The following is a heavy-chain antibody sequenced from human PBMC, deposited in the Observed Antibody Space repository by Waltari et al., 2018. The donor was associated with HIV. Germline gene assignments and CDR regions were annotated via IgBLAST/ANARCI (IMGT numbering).Heavy chain of an antibody. CDR2: INPDNGGT. Sequence: QVQLVQSGAEVKKPGASVKIPCKASGYTFTGYYMHWVRQAPGQGLEWMGWINPDNGGTKYAQKFQGRVTMTRATSISTAYMELSRLRSDDTAVYYCARDICNGGSCYSYYFDYWGQGTLVTVSS. V-gene: IGHV1-2*02. D-gene: IGHD2-15*01. CDR3: ARDICNGGSCYSYYFDY. J-gene: IGHJ4*02. CDR1: GYTFTGYY.